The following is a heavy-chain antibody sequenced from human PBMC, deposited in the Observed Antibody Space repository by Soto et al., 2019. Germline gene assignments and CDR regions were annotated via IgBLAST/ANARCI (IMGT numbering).Heavy chain of an antibody. J-gene: IGHJ3*02. CDR3: AGVLAYCGGDCYSGFQQHGDAFDI. CDR2: INPSGGST. CDR1: GYTFTSYY. V-gene: IGHV1-46*01. D-gene: IGHD2-21*02. Sequence: GASVKVSCKASGYTFTSYYMHWGRQAPGQGLEWMGIINPSGGSTSYAQKFQGRVTMTRDTSTSTVYMELSSLRSEDTAVYYCAGVLAYCGGDCYSGFQQHGDAFDIWGQGTMVTVSS.